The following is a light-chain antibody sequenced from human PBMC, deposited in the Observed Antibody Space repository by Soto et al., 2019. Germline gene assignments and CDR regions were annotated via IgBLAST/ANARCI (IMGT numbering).Light chain of an antibody. Sequence: QSVLTQPASVSGSPGQSITISCTGTSSDVGGYNYVSWYQQYPGKAPKLMIYDVTNRPSGVSNRFSGSKSGNTASLTISGLQAEDEADYYCGAYSFTTAVFGTGTKLTVL. V-gene: IGLV2-14*01. J-gene: IGLJ1*01. CDR2: DVT. CDR1: SSDVGGYNY. CDR3: GAYSFTTAV.